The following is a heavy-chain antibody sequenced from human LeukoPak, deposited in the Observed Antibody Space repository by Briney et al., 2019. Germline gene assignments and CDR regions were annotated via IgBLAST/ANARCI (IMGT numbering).Heavy chain of an antibody. CDR2: ISGSGGST. D-gene: IGHD4-17*01. V-gene: IGHV3-23*01. CDR3: ARDLGPYGDPQQVFDY. CDR1: GFTFSDYY. Sequence: GGSLRLSCAASGFTFSDYYMSWVRQAPGKGLEWVSAISGSGGSTYYADSVKGRFTISRDNSKNTLYLQMNSLRAEDTAVYYCARDLGPYGDPQQVFDYWGQGTLVTVSS. J-gene: IGHJ4*02.